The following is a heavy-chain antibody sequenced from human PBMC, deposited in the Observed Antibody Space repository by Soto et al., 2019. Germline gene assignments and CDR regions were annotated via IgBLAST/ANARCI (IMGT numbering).Heavy chain of an antibody. CDR1: RYTFTTYD. Sequence: QVQVVQSGAEVKKPGASVRFSCMAARYTFTTYDIDWGRQAPGKGREWMGLIKTNNGDTIYAQKFQGRGTMTRDTSVSTAYMYLDHFVSDATDVDDCARRSSTWLNDITFDPWGQGTLVTVSS. CDR2: IKTNNGDT. J-gene: IGHJ5*02. V-gene: IGHV1-2*02. D-gene: IGHD6-13*01. CDR3: ARRSSTWLNDITFDP.